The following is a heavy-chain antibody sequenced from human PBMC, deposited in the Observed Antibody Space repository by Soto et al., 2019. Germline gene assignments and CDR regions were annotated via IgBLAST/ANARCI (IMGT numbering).Heavy chain of an antibody. CDR3: ARDVTAAYSYRFSY. CDR2: SWFEGSNK. D-gene: IGHD6-13*01. CDR1: GFTFSSYG. Sequence: QVQLVESGGGVVQPDRSLRLSCAASGFTFSSYGMHWVRQAPGKGLEWVAVSWFEGSNKYYADSVRGRFTISIDNSEDTLYLQMTSLSAADTAVYYCARDVTAAYSYRFSYWGQGTLVTVAS. J-gene: IGHJ4*02. V-gene: IGHV3-33*01.